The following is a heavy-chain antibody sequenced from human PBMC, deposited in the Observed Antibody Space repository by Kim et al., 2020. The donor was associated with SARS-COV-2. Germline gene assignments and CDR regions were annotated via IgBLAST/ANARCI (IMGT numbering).Heavy chain of an antibody. CDR3: ARQIYYQYYYMDV. V-gene: IGHV4-39*01. Sequence: YNPSLRSRVTISVDTSKNQFSLKLTSVTAADTAVYYCARQIYYQYYYMDVWGKGTTVTVSS. J-gene: IGHJ6*03.